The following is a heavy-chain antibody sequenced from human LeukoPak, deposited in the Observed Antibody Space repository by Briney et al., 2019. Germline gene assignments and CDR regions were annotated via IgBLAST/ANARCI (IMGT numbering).Heavy chain of an antibody. CDR2: MYYSRSN. J-gene: IGHJ4*02. V-gene: IGHV4-39*01. D-gene: IGHD3-10*01. CDR1: GGSFSSSHYY. Sequence: SETLSLTCTVSGGSFSSSHYYWVWHRQPPGKGLVWIGSMYYSRSNYYNPSLGSRVTISVDTSKNQFSLKLSSVTAADTAVYYCARHVFLNTYGYFDYWGQGTLVTVSS. CDR3: ARHVFLNTYGYFDY.